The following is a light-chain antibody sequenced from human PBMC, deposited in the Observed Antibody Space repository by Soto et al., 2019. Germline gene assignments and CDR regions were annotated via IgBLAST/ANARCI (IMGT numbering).Light chain of an antibody. CDR3: ISYAGSNKPA. CDR2: DVN. V-gene: IGLV2-8*01. CDR1: SSDVGGYNY. J-gene: IGLJ2*01. Sequence: QSALTQPPSASGSPGQSVAMSCSGTSSDVGGYNYVSWYQQHPGKAPKLMIYDVNKRPSGVPDRFSGSKSGNTASLTVSGLQAEEEADYYCISYAGSNKPAFGGGTKLTVL.